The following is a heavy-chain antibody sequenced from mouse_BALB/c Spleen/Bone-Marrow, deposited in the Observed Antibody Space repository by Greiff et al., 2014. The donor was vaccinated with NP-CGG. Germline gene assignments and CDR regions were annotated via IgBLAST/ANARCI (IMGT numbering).Heavy chain of an antibody. Sequence: EVHLVESGGGLVKPGGSLKLSCAASGFAFSTYDMSWVRQTPEKRLEWVAYISSGGGNTYYPDTVKGRFTISRDNAKNTLSLQMSSLKSEDTAIFFCGRHSRGYGGFANWGQGTLVTVSA. CDR2: ISSGGGNT. V-gene: IGHV5-12-1*01. J-gene: IGHJ3*01. CDR3: GRHSRGYGGFAN. CDR1: GFAFSTYD. D-gene: IGHD2-2*01.